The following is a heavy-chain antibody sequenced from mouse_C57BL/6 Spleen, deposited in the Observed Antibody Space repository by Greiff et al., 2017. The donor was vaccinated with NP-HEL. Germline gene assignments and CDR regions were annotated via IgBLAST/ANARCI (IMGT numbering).Heavy chain of an antibody. Sequence: VKLMESGAELVKPGASVKISCKASGYAFSSYWMNWVKQRPGKGLEWIGQIYPGDGDTNYNGKFKGKATLTADKSSSTAYMQLSSLTSEDSAVYFCARSVTTVVDYFDYWGQGTTLTVSS. CDR2: IYPGDGDT. CDR3: ARSVTTVVDYFDY. CDR1: GYAFSSYW. V-gene: IGHV1-80*01. D-gene: IGHD1-1*01. J-gene: IGHJ2*01.